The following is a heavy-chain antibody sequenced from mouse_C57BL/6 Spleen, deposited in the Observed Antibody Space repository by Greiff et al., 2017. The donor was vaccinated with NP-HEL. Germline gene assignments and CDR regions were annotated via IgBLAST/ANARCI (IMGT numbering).Heavy chain of an antibody. CDR3: VRQELPYYYAMDY. Sequence: VKDRFTISRDDSESMLYLQMNNLKTEDTAMYYCVRQELPYYYAMDYWGQGTSVTVSS. V-gene: IGHV10-1*01. J-gene: IGHJ4*01.